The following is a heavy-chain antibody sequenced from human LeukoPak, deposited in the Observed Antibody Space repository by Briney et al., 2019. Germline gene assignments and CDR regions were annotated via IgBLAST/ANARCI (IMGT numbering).Heavy chain of an antibody. Sequence: ASVKVSCKASGYTFTSYDINWVRQATGQGLEWMGWMNPNSGNTGYAQKFQGRVTMTRNTSMSTAYMELSSLRSEDTAVCYCARELSLNWFDPWGQGTLVTVSS. D-gene: IGHD3-16*02. J-gene: IGHJ5*02. CDR2: MNPNSGNT. CDR1: GYTFTSYD. CDR3: ARELSLNWFDP. V-gene: IGHV1-8*01.